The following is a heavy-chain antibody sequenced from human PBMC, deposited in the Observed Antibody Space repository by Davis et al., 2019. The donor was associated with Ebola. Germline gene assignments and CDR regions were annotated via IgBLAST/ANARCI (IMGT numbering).Heavy chain of an antibody. CDR2: INQDGSEI. Sequence: GESLKISCAVSGLTFRAYWMSWVRQPPGKGLEWLANINQDGSEIYYVDSVKGRFTIFRDNAKNSLYLQMNSLTVEDTAIYYCAKDSGWQMSPWGQGTLVIVSS. V-gene: IGHV3-7*01. CDR3: AKDSGWQMSP. J-gene: IGHJ5*02. D-gene: IGHD6-19*01. CDR1: GLTFRAYW.